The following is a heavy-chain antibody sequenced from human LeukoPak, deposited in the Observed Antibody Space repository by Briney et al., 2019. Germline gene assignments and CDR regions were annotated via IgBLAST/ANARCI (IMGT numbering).Heavy chain of an antibody. D-gene: IGHD3-10*01. CDR2: INPNSGGT. CDR1: GYTFTGYY. CDR3: ARISITASLGMDV. J-gene: IGHJ6*02. Sequence: ASVKVSCKASGYTFTGYYMHWVRQAPGQGLEWMGWINPNSGGTNYAQKFQGRVTVTRDTSISTAYMELSRLRSDDTAVYYCARISITASLGMDVWGQGTTVTVPS. V-gene: IGHV1-2*02.